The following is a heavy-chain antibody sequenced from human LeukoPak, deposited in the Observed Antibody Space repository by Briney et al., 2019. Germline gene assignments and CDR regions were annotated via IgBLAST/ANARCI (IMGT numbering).Heavy chain of an antibody. CDR2: MYHNGST. Sequence: PSETLSLTCTVSGGSISSYSYYWGWIRQPPGKGLEWIGSMYHNGSTYYNPSLKSRVTISVDTSKNQFSLRLSSVTAADTAVYYCARHVLRRGPWFFEYWGQGTLVTVSS. CDR3: ARHVLRRGPWFFEY. J-gene: IGHJ4*02. D-gene: IGHD4-17*01. CDR1: GGSISSYSYY. V-gene: IGHV4-39*01.